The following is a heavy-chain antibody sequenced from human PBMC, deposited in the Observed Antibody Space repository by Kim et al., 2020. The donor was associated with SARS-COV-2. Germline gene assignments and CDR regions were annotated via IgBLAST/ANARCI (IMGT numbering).Heavy chain of an antibody. CDR2: ISWNSGSI. Sequence: GGSLRLSCAASGFTFGDYAMHWVRQAPGKGLEWVSGISWNSGSIGYADSVKGRFTISRDNAKNSLYLQMNSLRAEDTALYYCAKDIDLGVRGVYTSFDYWGQGTLVTVSS. J-gene: IGHJ4*02. V-gene: IGHV3-9*01. CDR1: GFTFGDYA. CDR3: AKDIDLGVRGVYTSFDY. D-gene: IGHD3-10*01.